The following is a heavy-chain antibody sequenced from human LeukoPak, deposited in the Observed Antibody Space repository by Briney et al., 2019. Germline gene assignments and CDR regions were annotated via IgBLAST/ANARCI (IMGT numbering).Heavy chain of an antibody. D-gene: IGHD5-24*01. Sequence: GSSVKVSCKASGGTFSSYAINWVRQATGQGLEWMGWMNPNSGNTGYAQKFQGRVTMTRNTSISTAYMELSSLRSEDTAVYYCARVDGYNTQDAFDIWGQGTMVTVSS. J-gene: IGHJ3*02. V-gene: IGHV1-8*02. CDR1: GGTFSSYA. CDR2: MNPNSGNT. CDR3: ARVDGYNTQDAFDI.